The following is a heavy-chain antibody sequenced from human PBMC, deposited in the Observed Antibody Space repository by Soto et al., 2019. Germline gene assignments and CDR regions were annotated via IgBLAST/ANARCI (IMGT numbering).Heavy chain of an antibody. J-gene: IGHJ4*02. Sequence: GGSLRLSCAASGFTFTNYWLSWVRQAPGKGLEWVANIKQDGNEKYYVDSVTGRFTISRDNAKNSLYLQMNSLRAEDTAVYYCARAVYATPFDYWGRGTLVTVSS. D-gene: IGHD2-8*01. CDR3: ARAVYATPFDY. V-gene: IGHV3-7*01. CDR1: GFTFTNYW. CDR2: IKQDGNEK.